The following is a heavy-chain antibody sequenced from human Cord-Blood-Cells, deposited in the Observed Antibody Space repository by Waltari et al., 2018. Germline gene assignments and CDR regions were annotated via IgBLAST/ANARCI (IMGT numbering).Heavy chain of an antibody. D-gene: IGHD3-3*01. Sequence: QVQLVQSGAEVKKPGASVKVSCKASGYTFTGYYMHWVRQAPGQGLEWMGWINPNSGGTNYAQKFQGRVTMTRDTSISTAYMELSRLRSDDTAVYYCARVEPYYDFWSGYAAFDIWGQGTMVTVSS. V-gene: IGHV1-2*02. CDR2: INPNSGGT. J-gene: IGHJ3*02. CDR3: ARVEPYYDFWSGYAAFDI. CDR1: GYTFTGYY.